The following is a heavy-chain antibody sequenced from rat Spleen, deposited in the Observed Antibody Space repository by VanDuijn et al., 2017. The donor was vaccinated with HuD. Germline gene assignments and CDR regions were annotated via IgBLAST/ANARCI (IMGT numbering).Heavy chain of an antibody. CDR2: VSSGGNT. J-gene: IGHJ2*01. Sequence: QVQLKESGPGLVQPSQTLSLTCTVSGFSLTSDGVSWVRQPPGKGLEWIAAVSSGGNTYYDSTLKSRLSISRDTSKSQVFLKVNSLQTDDTAIYICTRGLGDYWGQGVMVTVSS. CDR3: TRGLGDY. D-gene: IGHD5-1*01. V-gene: IGHV2S12*01. CDR1: GFSLTSDG.